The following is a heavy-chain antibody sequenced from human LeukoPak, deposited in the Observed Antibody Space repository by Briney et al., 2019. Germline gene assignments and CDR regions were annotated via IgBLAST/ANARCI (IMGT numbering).Heavy chain of an antibody. J-gene: IGHJ5*02. D-gene: IGHD3-22*01. CDR3: ARVNYYDSSAYYKGWFDP. Sequence: GASVKVSCKASGYTFINYGISWVRQAPGQGLEWMGWISAENGNTGYVENLQGRVTMTTHTSTSTAYMELRSLRSDDTAVYYCARVNYYDSSAYYKGWFDPWGQGTLVTVSS. V-gene: IGHV1-18*01. CDR2: ISAENGNT. CDR1: GYTFINYG.